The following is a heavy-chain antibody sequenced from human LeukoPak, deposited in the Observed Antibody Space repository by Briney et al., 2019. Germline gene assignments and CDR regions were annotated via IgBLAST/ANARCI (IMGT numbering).Heavy chain of an antibody. CDR1: GFTFSSYG. D-gene: IGHD2-15*01. V-gene: IGHV3-33*01. J-gene: IGHJ4*02. CDR2: IWYDGSNK. CDR3: ARWGPCSGGSCYLHYFDY. Sequence: GGSLRLSCAASGFTFSSYGMHWVRQAPGKGLEWVAVIWYDGSNKYYADSVKGRFTISRDNSKNTLYLQMNSLRAEDTAVYYCARWGPCSGGSCYLHYFDYWGQGTLVTVSS.